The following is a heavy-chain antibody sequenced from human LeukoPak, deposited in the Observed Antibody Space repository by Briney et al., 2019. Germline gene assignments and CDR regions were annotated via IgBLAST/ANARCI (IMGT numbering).Heavy chain of an antibody. CDR3: AREAMTGTRWFGP. V-gene: IGHV1-46*01. J-gene: IGHJ5*02. CDR2: INPSGGST. CDR1: GYTFTSYY. Sequence: ASVKVSCKASGYTFTSYYMHWVRQAPGQGLEWMGIINPSGGSTSYAQKFQGRVTMTRDTSTSTVYMELSSLRSDDTAVYHCAREAMTGTRWFGPWGQGTLVTVSS. D-gene: IGHD6-19*01.